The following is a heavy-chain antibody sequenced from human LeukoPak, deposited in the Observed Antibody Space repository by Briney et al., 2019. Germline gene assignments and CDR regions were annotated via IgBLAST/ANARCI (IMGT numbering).Heavy chain of an antibody. D-gene: IGHD2-2*01. CDR1: GFTFSSYG. V-gene: IGHV3-30*02. Sequence: TGGSLRLSCAASGFTFSSYGMHWVRQAPGKGLEWVAFIRYDGSNKYYADSVKGRFTISRDNSKNTLYLQMNSLRAEDTAVYYCAKGSVVPAAIDYWGQGTLVTVSS. CDR2: IRYDGSNK. J-gene: IGHJ4*02. CDR3: AKGSVVPAAIDY.